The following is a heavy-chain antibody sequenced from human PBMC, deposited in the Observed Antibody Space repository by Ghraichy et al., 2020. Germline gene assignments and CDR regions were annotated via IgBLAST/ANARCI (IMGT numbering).Heavy chain of an antibody. V-gene: IGHV3-66*01. CDR2: IYSGGST. J-gene: IGHJ4*02. CDR1: GFTVSSNY. Sequence: GGSLRLSCAASGFTVSSNYMSWVRQAPGKGLEWVSVIYSGGSTYYADSVKGRFTISRDNSKNTLYLQMNSLRAEDTAVYYCARDLNGCSSTSCRDYWGQGTLVTVSS. CDR3: ARDLNGCSSTSCRDY. D-gene: IGHD2-2*01.